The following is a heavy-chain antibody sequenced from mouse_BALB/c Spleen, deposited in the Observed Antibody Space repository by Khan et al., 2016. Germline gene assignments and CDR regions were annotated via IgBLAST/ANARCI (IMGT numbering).Heavy chain of an antibody. Sequence: EVQLQESGPGLVKPSQSLSLTCTVTGYSITSDYAWNWIRQFPGNKLEWMGYINYSGITTYNPSLNSRISVTRDTSKNQFFLQLNSVTAEDTATCYCAAYDGYYSAWFAYWGQGTLVTVSA. V-gene: IGHV3-2*02. CDR1: GYSITSDYA. J-gene: IGHJ3*01. CDR2: INYSGIT. CDR3: AAYDGYYSAWFAY. D-gene: IGHD2-3*01.